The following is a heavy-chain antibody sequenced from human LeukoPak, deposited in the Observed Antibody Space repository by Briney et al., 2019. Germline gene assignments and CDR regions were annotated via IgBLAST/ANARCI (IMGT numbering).Heavy chain of an antibody. D-gene: IGHD1-26*01. V-gene: IGHV1-69*13. CDR3: ARDIDDP. Sequence: SVTVSCKASGYTFTSYGISWVRQAPGQGPEWMGGIIPIFGTADYAQKFQGRVTITADESTSTAYMELSSLRSEDTDVYYCARDIDDPWGQGTLVTVSS. CDR2: IIPIFGTA. CDR1: GYTFTSYG. J-gene: IGHJ5*02.